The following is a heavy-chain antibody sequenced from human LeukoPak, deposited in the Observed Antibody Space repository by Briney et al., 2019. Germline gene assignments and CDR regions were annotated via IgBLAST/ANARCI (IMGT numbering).Heavy chain of an antibody. V-gene: IGHV1-69*05. D-gene: IGHD2-15*01. J-gene: IGHJ4*02. Sequence: GASVKVSCKASGGTFSSYAISWVRQAPGQALEWMGRIIPIFGTANYAQKFQGRVTITMDESTSTAYMELSSLRSEDTAVYYCAREWELLNGALYYWGQGTLVTVSS. CDR2: IIPIFGTA. CDR3: AREWELLNGALYY. CDR1: GGTFSSYA.